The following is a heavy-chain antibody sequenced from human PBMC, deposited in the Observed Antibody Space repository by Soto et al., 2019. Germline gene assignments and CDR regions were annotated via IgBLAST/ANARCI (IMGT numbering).Heavy chain of an antibody. CDR1: GGSISSGDHY. J-gene: IGHJ4*02. CDR2: IYYSGST. Sequence: QVQLQESGPGLVKPSQTLSLTCTVSGGSISSGDHYWSWIRQPPGKGLEWIGYIYYSGSTYYNPSLKRRVTISVDASMRQFSLKLSSVSAADTAVYYCASLTPGYSSGWYVGYWGQGTLVTVSS. D-gene: IGHD6-19*01. CDR3: ASLTPGYSSGWYVGY. V-gene: IGHV4-30-4*01.